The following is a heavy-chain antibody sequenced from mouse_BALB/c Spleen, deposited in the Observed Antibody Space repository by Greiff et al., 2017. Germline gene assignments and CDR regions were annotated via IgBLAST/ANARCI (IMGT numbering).Heavy chain of an antibody. J-gene: IGHJ4*01. CDR3: ARPTTVVAKGAMDY. Sequence: VHLVESGPGLVAPSQSLSITCTVSGFSLTSYGVSWVRQPPGKGLEWLGVIWGDGSTNYHSALISRLSISKDNSKSQVFLKLNSLQTDDTATYYCARPTTVVAKGAMDYWGQGTSVTVSS. D-gene: IGHD1-1*01. V-gene: IGHV2-3*01. CDR1: GFSLTSYG. CDR2: IWGDGST.